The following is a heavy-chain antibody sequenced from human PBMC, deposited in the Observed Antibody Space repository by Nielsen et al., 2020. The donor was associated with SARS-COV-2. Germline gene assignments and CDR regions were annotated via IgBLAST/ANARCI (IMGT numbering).Heavy chain of an antibody. CDR2: IYRSDNS. Sequence: GESLKISCAASGFSVSRYFMSWVRQAPGKGLEWLSIIYRSDNSYYADSVKGGITISRDNSKNTLYLQMNNLTGDDTAVYYCASGSGDSLAFDIWGQGTMVIVSS. CDR3: ASGSGDSLAFDI. D-gene: IGHD3-10*01. CDR1: GFSVSRYF. J-gene: IGHJ3*02. V-gene: IGHV3-53*01.